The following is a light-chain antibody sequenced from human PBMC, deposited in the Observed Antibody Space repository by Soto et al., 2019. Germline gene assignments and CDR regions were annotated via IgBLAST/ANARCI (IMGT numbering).Light chain of an antibody. V-gene: IGKV3D-15*01. J-gene: IGKJ1*01. CDR2: DAS. CDR3: QQYGYTPRT. CDR1: QSVGSD. Sequence: EIVMTQSPATLSVSPGERATLSCRASQSVGSDLAWYQQKPGQAPRLLIYDASNRATGIPARSSGSGSGTDFTLTISSLEPEDFAVYYCQQYGYTPRTFGQGTKVDIK.